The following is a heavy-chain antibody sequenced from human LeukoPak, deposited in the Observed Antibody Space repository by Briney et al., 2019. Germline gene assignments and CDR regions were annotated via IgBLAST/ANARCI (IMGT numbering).Heavy chain of an antibody. CDR1: GFTFSSYG. V-gene: IGHV3-30*18. CDR3: AKDSHAGYCSSTSCYLFDY. CDR2: ISYDGSNK. Sequence: GRSLRLSCAASGFTFSSYGMHWVRQAPGKGLEWVAVISYDGSNKYYADSVKGRFTISRDNSKNTLYLQMNSLRAEDTAVYYCAKDSHAGYCSSTSCYLFDYWGQGTLVTVSS. D-gene: IGHD2-2*03. J-gene: IGHJ4*02.